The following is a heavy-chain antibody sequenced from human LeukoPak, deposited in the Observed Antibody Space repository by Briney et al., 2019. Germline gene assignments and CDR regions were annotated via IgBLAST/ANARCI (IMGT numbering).Heavy chain of an antibody. D-gene: IGHD3-22*01. CDR3: ARLTPYDSSGYSDY. V-gene: IGHV4-39*01. J-gene: IGHJ4*02. CDR1: GGSISSSSYY. Sequence: SETLSLTCTVSGGSISSSSYYWGWIRQPPGQGLEWIGSIYYSGSTYYNPSLKSRVTISVDTSKNQFSLKLSSVTAADTAVYYCARLTPYDSSGYSDYWGQGTLVTVSS. CDR2: IYYSGST.